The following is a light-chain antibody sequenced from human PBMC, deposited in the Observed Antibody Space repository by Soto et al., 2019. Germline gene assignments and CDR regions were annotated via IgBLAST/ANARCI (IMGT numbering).Light chain of an antibody. V-gene: IGKV1-5*03. CDR3: QQYRT. CDR2: KAS. CDR1: QSISSW. Sequence: DIRMTQSRSTLSASVGDRVTIACRASQSISSWLAWYQQKPGKVPKLLIYKASSLESGVPSRFSGSGSGTEFTLTISSLQPDDFATYYCQQYRTFGQGTKVEIK. J-gene: IGKJ1*01.